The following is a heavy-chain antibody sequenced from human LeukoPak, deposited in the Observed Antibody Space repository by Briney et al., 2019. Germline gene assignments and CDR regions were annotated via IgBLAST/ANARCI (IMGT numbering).Heavy chain of an antibody. J-gene: IGHJ2*01. Sequence: ETPCDTRTVSGGSIDSRSYYWDWIRQAPGKGLEWIGEISHSGNTNYNPSLKSRVTISIDTSKNQFSLKLSSVTAADTAVYYCARGKVTSDWYFDLWRR. CDR2: ISHSGNT. CDR3: ARGKVTSDWYFDL. V-gene: IGHV4-39*07. CDR1: GGSIDSRSYY. D-gene: IGHD4-17*01.